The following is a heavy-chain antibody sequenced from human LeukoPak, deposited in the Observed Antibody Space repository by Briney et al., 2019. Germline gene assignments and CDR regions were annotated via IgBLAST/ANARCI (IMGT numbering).Heavy chain of an antibody. CDR2: IWYDGSNK. CDR3: ARDLGHYGDYGFDY. Sequence: GGSLRLSCVASGFTFSNYWMHWVRQAPGKGLEWVAVIWYDGSNKYYADSVKGRFTISRDNSKNTLYLQMNSLRAEDTAVYYCARDLGHYGDYGFDYWGQGTLVTVSS. CDR1: GFTFSNYW. J-gene: IGHJ4*02. D-gene: IGHD4-17*01. V-gene: IGHV3-33*08.